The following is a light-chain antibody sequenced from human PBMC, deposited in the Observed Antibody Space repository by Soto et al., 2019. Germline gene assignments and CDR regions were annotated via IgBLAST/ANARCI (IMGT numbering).Light chain of an antibody. CDR3: QQYSTSLT. Sequence: EILMTQSPATLSVSPGKRVILSCRASQSVGSTLAWYQQKPGQAPRLLIRGASTRATGFPARFSGSGSGTEFTLTISSLQSEDFAVYYCQQYSTSLTFGGGTTLEIK. CDR2: GAS. V-gene: IGKV3-15*01. J-gene: IGKJ4*02. CDR1: QSVGST.